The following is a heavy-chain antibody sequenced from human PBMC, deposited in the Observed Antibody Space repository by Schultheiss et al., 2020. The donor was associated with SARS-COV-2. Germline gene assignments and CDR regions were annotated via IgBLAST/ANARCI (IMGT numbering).Heavy chain of an antibody. CDR2: IYYSGST. Sequence: SETLSLTCTVSGGSISSYYWSWIRQPPGKGLEWIGYIYYSGSTNYNPSLKSRVTISLDTSKNHFFLKLTSVTAADTAVYYCARVRYYDSSGYYYVNAFDIWGQGTMVTVSS. V-gene: IGHV4-59*08. D-gene: IGHD3-22*01. CDR1: GGSISSYY. J-gene: IGHJ3*02. CDR3: ARVRYYDSSGYYYVNAFDI.